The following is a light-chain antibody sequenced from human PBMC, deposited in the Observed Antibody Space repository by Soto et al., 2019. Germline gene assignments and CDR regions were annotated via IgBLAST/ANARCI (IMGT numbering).Light chain of an antibody. V-gene: IGKV1-5*03. J-gene: IGKJ1*01. CDR1: QSITSS. Sequence: DIQMTQSPSTLSASVGDRAPITCRARQSITSSLAWYPQHPGKVPQLLIYKASSLESGVPSRFSGSGSGTEFTLTISSLQPDDFATYYCQQYYTYWTFGQGTKVDIK. CDR3: QQYYTYWT. CDR2: KAS.